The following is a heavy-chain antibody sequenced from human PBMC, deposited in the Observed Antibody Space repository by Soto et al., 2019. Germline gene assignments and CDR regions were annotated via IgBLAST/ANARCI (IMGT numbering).Heavy chain of an antibody. Sequence: PSETLSLTCTVSSASISSADYYLRWIRPHPGKGLEWIAYIYYSGSTSYNPSLKSRVIISMDTSRDQFSLTLTSVTAADTAVYYCARARSRCGAACFDFWGQGTLVTVSS. CDR2: IYYSGST. CDR1: SASISSADYY. D-gene: IGHD2-21*02. V-gene: IGHV4-31*03. J-gene: IGHJ4*02. CDR3: ARARSRCGAACFDF.